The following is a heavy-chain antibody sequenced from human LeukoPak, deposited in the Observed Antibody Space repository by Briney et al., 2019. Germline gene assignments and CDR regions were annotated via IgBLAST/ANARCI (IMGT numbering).Heavy chain of an antibody. V-gene: IGHV3-7*01. D-gene: IGHD5-18*01. CDR2: IKQDGSEK. CDR3: ARLRGYSYGKLDY. J-gene: IGHJ4*02. CDR1: GFTFSSYA. Sequence: GGSLRLSCAASGFTFSSYAMTWVRQAPGKGLEWVASIKQDGSEKYYVDSVKGRFTISRDNAKNSLYLQMNSLRAEDTAVYYCARLRGYSYGKLDYWGQGTLVTVSS.